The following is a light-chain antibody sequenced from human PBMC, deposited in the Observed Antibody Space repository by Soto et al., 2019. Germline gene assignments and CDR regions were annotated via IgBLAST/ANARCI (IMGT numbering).Light chain of an antibody. V-gene: IGKV3-20*01. CDR3: QQYGSSQNT. CDR1: PRVRRSY. Sequence: EIVLQQSLGTLSLSPGERSTLSRRDRPRVRRSYFARYKQNPVQAPGLFIYGASSRATGIPDRFSGSGSGTDFTLTISRLEPEDFAVYYCQQYGSSQNTFGGGTKVDI. CDR2: GAS. J-gene: IGKJ4*01.